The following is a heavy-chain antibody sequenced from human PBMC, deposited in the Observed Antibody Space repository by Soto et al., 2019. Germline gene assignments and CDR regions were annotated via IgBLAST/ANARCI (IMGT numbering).Heavy chain of an antibody. CDR3: ARETSSGAFDI. D-gene: IGHD1-26*01. CDR1: GYTFTSYD. V-gene: IGHV1-8*02. Sequence: QVQLVQSGAEVKKPGASVKVSCKTSGYTFTSYDINWVRQATGQGLEWMGWMNPNSANTAYAQKFQGRVTMTRNTSIMTAYAGRSSLGSENPAVYYCARETSSGAFDISGQGPMVPGSS. J-gene: IGHJ3*02. CDR2: MNPNSANT.